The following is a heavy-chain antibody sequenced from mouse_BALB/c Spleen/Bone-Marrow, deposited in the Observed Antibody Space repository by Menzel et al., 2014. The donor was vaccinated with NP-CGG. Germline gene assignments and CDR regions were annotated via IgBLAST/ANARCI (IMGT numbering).Heavy chain of an antibody. J-gene: IGHJ3*01. CDR1: GYAFTYYL. CDR3: ARRPWFAY. CDR2: INPGTGGT. Sequence: QVQLQQSGAEQVRPGTSVKVSCKAAGYAFTYYLIDWIKQRPGQRPGQGLEWIGVINPGTGGTNYNEKFKGRATLTADNASSTAYMQLSSLTSDDSAVYFFARRPWFAYWGQGTLVTVSA. V-gene: IGHV1-54*01.